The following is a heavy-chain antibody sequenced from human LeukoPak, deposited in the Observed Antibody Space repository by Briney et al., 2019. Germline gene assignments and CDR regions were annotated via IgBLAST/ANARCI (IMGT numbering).Heavy chain of an antibody. CDR3: AKRVDSSGDY. CDR2: ISWNSGSI. V-gene: IGHV3-9*01. D-gene: IGHD6-19*01. CDR1: GFTFDDYA. Sequence: QPGRSLRLSCAASGFTFDDYAMHWVRQAPGKGLEWVSGISWNSGSIGYADSVKSRFTISRDNAKNSLYLQMNSLRAEDTALYYCAKRVDSSGDYWGQGTLVTVSS. J-gene: IGHJ4*02.